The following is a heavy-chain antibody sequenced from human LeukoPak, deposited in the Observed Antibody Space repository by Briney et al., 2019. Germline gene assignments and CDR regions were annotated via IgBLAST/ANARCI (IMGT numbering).Heavy chain of an antibody. D-gene: IGHD4-11*01. CDR2: IYSGGRI. CDR1: GGSFRGDYY. Sequence: SETLSLTCTVSGGSFRGDYYWAWIRQPPGKGLEWIGSIYSGGRIYYNPSLKSRVSISIDTSNNDLSLRVTSVTAADTAGYYCARAPWAYGNYVHAFDIWGQGTMVTVSS. CDR3: ARAPWAYGNYVHAFDI. J-gene: IGHJ3*02. V-gene: IGHV4-39*07.